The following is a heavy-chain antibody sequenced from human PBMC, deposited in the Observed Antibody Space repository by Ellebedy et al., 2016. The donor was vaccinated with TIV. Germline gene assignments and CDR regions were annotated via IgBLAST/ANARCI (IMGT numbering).Heavy chain of an antibody. Sequence: GESLKISCAASGFTFSDYLLSWIRQAPGKGLEWLSYISGNGRYTNYADAVTGRFTISRDNAKNSLYLQMNSLRGEDTAVYYCALQEWLIQHWGQGTLVTVSS. J-gene: IGHJ4*02. CDR1: GFTFSDYL. D-gene: IGHD5-12*01. CDR2: ISGNGRYT. V-gene: IGHV3-11*06. CDR3: ALQEWLIQH.